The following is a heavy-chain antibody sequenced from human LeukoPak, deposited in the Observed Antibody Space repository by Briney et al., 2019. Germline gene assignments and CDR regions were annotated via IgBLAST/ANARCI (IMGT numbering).Heavy chain of an antibody. J-gene: IGHJ5*02. CDR3: AKDRQSSGNYRWFDP. CDR2: INWNGGST. V-gene: IGHV3-20*04. CDR1: GFTFDDYG. Sequence: GGSLRLSCAGSGFTFDDYGMSWVRQAPGKGLEWVSGINWNGGSTGYADSVKGRFTISRDNAKNSLYLQMNSLRAEDTALYYCAKDRQSSGNYRWFDPWGQGTLVTVFS. D-gene: IGHD3-10*01.